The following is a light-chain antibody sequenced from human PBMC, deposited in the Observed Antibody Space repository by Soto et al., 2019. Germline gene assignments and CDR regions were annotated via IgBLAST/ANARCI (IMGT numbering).Light chain of an antibody. CDR2: DAS. CDR3: QQRSTWPGT. V-gene: IGKV3D-20*02. J-gene: IGKJ1*01. CDR1: QSVSSSY. Sequence: IVLTQCPGTLSLSPWERATLFCRASQSVSSSYLAWYQQKPGQAPRLLIYDASNRATGIPARFSGSGSGTDFTLTISSLEPEDFAVYYCQQRSTWPGTFGQGTKVDIK.